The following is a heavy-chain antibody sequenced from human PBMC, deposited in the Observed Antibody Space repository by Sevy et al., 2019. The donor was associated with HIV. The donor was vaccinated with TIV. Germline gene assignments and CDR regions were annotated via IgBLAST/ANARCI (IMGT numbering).Heavy chain of an antibody. Sequence: GGSLRLSCSASGFTFSSYAMHWVRQAPGKGLEYVSAISSNGGSTYYADSVKGRFTISRDNSKNTLYLQMGSLRAEDTAVYYCVKHSSSSDDFYYYYGMDVWGQGTTVTVSS. CDR2: ISSNGGST. V-gene: IGHV3-64D*06. D-gene: IGHD6-6*01. J-gene: IGHJ6*02. CDR3: VKHSSSSDDFYYYYGMDV. CDR1: GFTFSSYA.